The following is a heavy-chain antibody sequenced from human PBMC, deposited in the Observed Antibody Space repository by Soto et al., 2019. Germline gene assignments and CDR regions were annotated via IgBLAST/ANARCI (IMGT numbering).Heavy chain of an antibody. CDR3: ARGNHRWLQLWYFDL. Sequence: QVQLVQSGAEVKKPGSSVKVSCKASGGTFSNYPISWVRQAPGQGLEWMGGIIPIFGTVNYAQKFQGRLTXPXXXSXXTAYMELSSLRSEDTAVYYCARGNHRWLQLWYFDLWGRGTLVTVSS. D-gene: IGHD5-12*01. CDR2: IIPIFGTV. V-gene: IGHV1-69*05. CDR1: GGTFSNYP. J-gene: IGHJ2*01.